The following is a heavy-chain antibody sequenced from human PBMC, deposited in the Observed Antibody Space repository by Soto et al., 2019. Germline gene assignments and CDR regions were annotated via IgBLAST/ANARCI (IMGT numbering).Heavy chain of an antibody. V-gene: IGHV2-26*01. Sequence: QVTLKESGPVLVKPTETLTLTCTVCGFSLSNTRMDVSWIRQPPGKALEWLAHIFSNDEKSYSTSLKSRLTISKATSKSQVVLTMTNMDPVDTATYYCARMSLDYYDSSGHDSWGQGTLVTVSS. CDR2: IFSNDEK. J-gene: IGHJ4*02. D-gene: IGHD3-22*01. CDR3: ARMSLDYYDSSGHDS. CDR1: GFSLSNTRMD.